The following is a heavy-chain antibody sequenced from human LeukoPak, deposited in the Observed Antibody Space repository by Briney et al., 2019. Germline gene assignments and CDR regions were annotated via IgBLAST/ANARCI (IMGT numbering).Heavy chain of an antibody. Sequence: GGPLRLSCAASGFTFSSYDMNWVRQAPGNGLEWVSYISSSGNTIYYTDSVKGRFTISRDNAQNSLYLQMNSLRAEDTAVYYCARYSSSWHYYFDYWGQGTLVTVSS. CDR2: ISSSGNTI. CDR1: GFTFSSYD. V-gene: IGHV3-48*03. D-gene: IGHD6-13*01. J-gene: IGHJ4*02. CDR3: ARYSSSWHYYFDY.